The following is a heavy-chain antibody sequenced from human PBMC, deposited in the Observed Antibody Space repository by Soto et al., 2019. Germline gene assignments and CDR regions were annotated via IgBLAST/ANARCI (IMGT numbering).Heavy chain of an antibody. D-gene: IGHD4-17*01. CDR3: ARTFALYGADFDY. J-gene: IGHJ4*02. CDR2: IYHSGST. V-gene: IGHV4-4*02. CDR1: GGSTSSSNW. Sequence: PSETLSLTCAVSGGSTSSSNWWSWVRQPPGKGLEWIGEIYHSGSTNYNPSLKSRVTISVDTSKNQFSLKLSSVTAADTAVYYCARTFALYGADFDYWGQGTLVTVSS.